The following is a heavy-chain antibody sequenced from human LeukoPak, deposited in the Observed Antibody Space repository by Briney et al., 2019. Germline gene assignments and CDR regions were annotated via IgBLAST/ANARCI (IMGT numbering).Heavy chain of an antibody. D-gene: IGHD2-15*01. CDR2: TIPIFGTA. Sequence: GASVKVSCKASGGTFSSYAISWVRQAPGQGLEWMGGTIPIFGTANYAQKFQGRVTITADESTSTAYMELSSLRSEDTAVYYCAREYCSGGSCYESDYWGQGTLVTVSS. CDR1: GGTFSSYA. J-gene: IGHJ4*02. V-gene: IGHV1-69*13. CDR3: AREYCSGGSCYESDY.